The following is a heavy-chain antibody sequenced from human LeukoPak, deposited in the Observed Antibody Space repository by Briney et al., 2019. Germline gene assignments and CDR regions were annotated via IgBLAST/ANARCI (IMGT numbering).Heavy chain of an antibody. J-gene: IGHJ6*02. CDR1: GFTFTSYW. Sequence: GGSLRPSCAASGFTFTSYWMHWVRQAPGKGLVWVSRVNSDGSSTTYADSVKGRFTISRDNAKNTLYLQMNGLRAEDTAVYYCARGRYYGMDVWGQGTTVTVSS. V-gene: IGHV3-74*01. CDR3: ARGRYYGMDV. CDR2: VNSDGSST.